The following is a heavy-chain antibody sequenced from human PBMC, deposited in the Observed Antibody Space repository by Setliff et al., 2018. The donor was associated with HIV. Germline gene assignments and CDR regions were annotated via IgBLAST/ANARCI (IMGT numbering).Heavy chain of an antibody. D-gene: IGHD3-22*01. J-gene: IGHJ4*02. CDR3: ARVGYYDSSFDY. CDR2: INHSGST. Sequence: PSETPVLTCTVSGGSMTSSNYYWGWIRQPPGKGLEWIGKINHSGSTNYNPSLKSRVTISVDTSRNQFSLKLNSVTAADTAVYYCARVGYYDSSFDYWGQGTLVTVSS. CDR1: GGSMTSSNYY. V-gene: IGHV4-39*07.